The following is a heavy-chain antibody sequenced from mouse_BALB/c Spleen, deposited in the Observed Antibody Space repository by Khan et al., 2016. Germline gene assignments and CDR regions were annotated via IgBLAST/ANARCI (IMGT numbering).Heavy chain of an antibody. CDR1: GFTFSSYT. CDR2: ISSGGSYT. D-gene: IGHD1-1*02. CDR3: TKDRGSDFDY. V-gene: IGHV5-6-4*01. Sequence: EVELVESGGGLVKPGGSLKLSCAASGFTFSSYTMSWVRQTPEKRLEWVATISSGGSYTYYPDSVKGRFTFSRDDADDTLDLQMSGLKSEDTAMYYCTKDRGSDFDYWGQGTTHAVSS. J-gene: IGHJ2*01.